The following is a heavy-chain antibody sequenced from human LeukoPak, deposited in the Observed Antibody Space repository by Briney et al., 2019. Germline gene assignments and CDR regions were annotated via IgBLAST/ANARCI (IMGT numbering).Heavy chain of an antibody. CDR3: ARLYAGLYYFDY. CDR2: ISAYNGNT. J-gene: IGHJ4*02. Sequence: ASVKVSCKASGYTFTSYGISWVRQAPGQGLEWMGWISAYNGNTNYAQKLQGRVTMTTDTSTSTAYMELRSLRSDDTAVYYCARLYAGLYYFDYWGQGILVTVSS. CDR1: GYTFTSYG. D-gene: IGHD2-8*01. V-gene: IGHV1-18*01.